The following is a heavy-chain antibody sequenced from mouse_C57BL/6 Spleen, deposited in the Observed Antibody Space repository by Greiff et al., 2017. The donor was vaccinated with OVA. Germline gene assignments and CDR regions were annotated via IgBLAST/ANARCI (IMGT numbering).Heavy chain of an antibody. Sequence: QVQLQQPGAELVRPGSSVKLSCKASGYTFTSYWMHWVKQRPIQGLEWIGNIDPSDSETHYNQKFKDKATLTVDKSSSTAYMQLSSLTSEDSAVYYCARGGYQIPWFAYWGQGTLVTVSA. CDR1: GYTFTSYW. V-gene: IGHV1-52*01. J-gene: IGHJ3*01. D-gene: IGHD2-2*01. CDR3: ARGGYQIPWFAY. CDR2: IDPSDSET.